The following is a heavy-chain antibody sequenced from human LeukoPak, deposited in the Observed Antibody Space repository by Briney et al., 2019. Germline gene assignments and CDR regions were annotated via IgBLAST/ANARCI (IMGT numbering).Heavy chain of an antibody. V-gene: IGHV4-4*07. Sequence: SETLSLTCTVSGGSISSYYWSWIRQPAGKGLEWIGRIYTSGSTNYNPSLKSRVTMSVDTSKNQFSLKLSSVTAADTAVYYCARDPTERGIISRFFDYWGQGTLVTISS. J-gene: IGHJ4*02. CDR2: IYTSGST. CDR3: ARDPTERGIISRFFDY. CDR1: GGSISSYY. D-gene: IGHD3-10*01.